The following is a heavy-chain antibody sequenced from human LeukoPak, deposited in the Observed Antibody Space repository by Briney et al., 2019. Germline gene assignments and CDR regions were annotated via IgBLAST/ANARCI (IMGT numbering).Heavy chain of an antibody. CDR2: IYPGDSDP. Sequence: KHGESLKISCKGPGYSLTTYWIAWVRQMPGKGLEWRGIIYPGDSDPRYSPSFQGQVTISADKSISTAYLQWSSLKASDTAMYYCAGTQYSSSWSRFDFWGQGTLVTVSS. V-gene: IGHV5-51*01. CDR1: GYSLTTYW. CDR3: AGTQYSSSWSRFDF. J-gene: IGHJ4*02. D-gene: IGHD6-13*01.